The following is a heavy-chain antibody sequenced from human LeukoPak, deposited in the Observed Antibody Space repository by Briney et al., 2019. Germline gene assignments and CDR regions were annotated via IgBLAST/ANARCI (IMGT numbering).Heavy chain of an antibody. Sequence: GSSVKVSCKASGGTFSSYAISWVRQAPGQGLEWMGRIIPIFGTANYAQKFQGRVTITTDESTSTAYMELSSLRSEDTAVYYCARDRGYSSGWYNDAFDIWGQGTMVTVPS. J-gene: IGHJ3*02. CDR1: GGTFSSYA. CDR3: ARDRGYSSGWYNDAFDI. V-gene: IGHV1-69*05. CDR2: IIPIFGTA. D-gene: IGHD6-19*01.